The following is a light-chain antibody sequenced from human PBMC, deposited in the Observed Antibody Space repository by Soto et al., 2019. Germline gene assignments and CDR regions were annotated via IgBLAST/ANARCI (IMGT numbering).Light chain of an antibody. CDR2: EAS. CDR1: QSISTW. CDR3: QQYNSYSRT. J-gene: IGKJ1*01. Sequence: DIQMTQSPSTLSASVGDRVTITCRASQSISTWLAWYQQKPGKAPKVLIYEASSLESGAPSRFSGSGSGTEFTLTISSLQPDDFATYYCQQYNSYSRTFGQGTKVDIK. V-gene: IGKV1-5*03.